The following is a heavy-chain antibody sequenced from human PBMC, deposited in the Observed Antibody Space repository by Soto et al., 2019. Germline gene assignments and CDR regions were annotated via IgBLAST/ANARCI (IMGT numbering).Heavy chain of an antibody. D-gene: IGHD1-7*01. J-gene: IGHJ6*02. CDR1: GFTFSSYG. CDR2: IWYDGSNK. Sequence: PGGSLRLSCAASGFTFSSYGMHWVRQAPGKGLEWVAVIWYDGSNKYYADSVKGRFTISRDNSKNTLYLQMNSLRAEDTAVYYCARAELGGDYYYYYGMDVWGQGTTVTGSS. CDR3: ARAELGGDYYYYYGMDV. V-gene: IGHV3-33*01.